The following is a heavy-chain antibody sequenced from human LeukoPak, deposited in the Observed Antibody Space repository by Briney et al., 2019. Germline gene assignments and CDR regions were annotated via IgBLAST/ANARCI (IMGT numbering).Heavy chain of an antibody. Sequence: GGSLRLSCAASGFTFSSNAMSWVRQPPGKGLEWVSGISGSGGSTHYADSVKGRFTISRDKSKNTLYLQMNSLRAEDTAVYYCAKLESPYNYYGMDVWGQGTTVTVS. J-gene: IGHJ6*02. CDR2: ISGSGGST. V-gene: IGHV3-23*01. CDR1: GFTFSSNA. CDR3: AKLESPYNYYGMDV. D-gene: IGHD3-3*01.